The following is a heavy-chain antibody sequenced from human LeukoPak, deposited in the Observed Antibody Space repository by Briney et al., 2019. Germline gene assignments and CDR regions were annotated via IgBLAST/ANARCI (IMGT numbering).Heavy chain of an antibody. Sequence: GGSLRLSCAASGFTVSSNYMSWVRQAPGKGLEWVSVIYSGGSTYYADSVKGRFTISRDNSKNTLYLQMNSLRAEDTAVYYCARVFPYYYGSGSYYNRDYWGQGTLVTVSS. CDR1: GFTVSSNY. CDR2: IYSGGST. D-gene: IGHD3-10*01. V-gene: IGHV3-53*01. CDR3: ARVFPYYYGSGSYYNRDY. J-gene: IGHJ4*02.